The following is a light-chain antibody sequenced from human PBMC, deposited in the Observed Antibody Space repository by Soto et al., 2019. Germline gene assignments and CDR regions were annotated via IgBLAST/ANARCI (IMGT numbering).Light chain of an antibody. CDR1: QSITNW. J-gene: IGKJ2*01. V-gene: IGKV1-5*03. CDR3: QQYGSYST. Sequence: DIQMTQSPSTLSASVGDRVTITCRASQSITNWLAWYQQKPGKPPKLLIYKASSLESGVPSRFSGSGSGTEVTLTISSLQAGDSATYYCQQYGSYSTFGQGTKLEIK. CDR2: KAS.